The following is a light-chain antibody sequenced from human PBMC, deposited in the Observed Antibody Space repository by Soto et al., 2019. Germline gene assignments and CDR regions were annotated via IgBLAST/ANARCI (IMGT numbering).Light chain of an antibody. J-gene: IGKJ1*01. CDR1: QDISGW. V-gene: IGKV1D-12*01. Sequence: DIQMTQSPSSVSASVGDRVTITCRASQDISGWLAWFQQKPGKAPNLLIYAASILQSGVPSRFSGSGSGTDFTLTTTYLQPEDFATYYCQQANSFPWTFGQGTKVDIK. CDR2: AAS. CDR3: QQANSFPWT.